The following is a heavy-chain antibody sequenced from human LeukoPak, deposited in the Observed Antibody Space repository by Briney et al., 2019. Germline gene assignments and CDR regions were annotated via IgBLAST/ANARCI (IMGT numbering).Heavy chain of an antibody. CDR1: GGTFSSYA. CDR3: ARAAAGTPVFDY. CDR2: IIPILGIA. J-gene: IGHJ4*02. D-gene: IGHD6-13*01. Sequence: AASVKVSCKASGGTFSSYAISWVRQAPGQGLEWMGRIIPILGIANYAQKFQGRVTITADKSTSTAYMELSSLRSEDTAVYCCARAAAGTPVFDYWGQGTLVTVSS. V-gene: IGHV1-69*04.